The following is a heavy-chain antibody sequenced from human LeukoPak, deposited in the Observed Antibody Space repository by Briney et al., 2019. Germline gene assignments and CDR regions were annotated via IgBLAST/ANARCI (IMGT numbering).Heavy chain of an antibody. J-gene: IGHJ4*02. Sequence: GGSLRLSCAASGFTFSNYRMNWVRQAPGKGLEWVSVIYSGGNTDYADSVKGRFTISRDNSKNTLYLQMNSVRAEDTAVYYCASYDYWGQGTLVTVSS. V-gene: IGHV3-53*01. CDR2: IYSGGNT. CDR3: ASYDY. CDR1: GFTFSNYR.